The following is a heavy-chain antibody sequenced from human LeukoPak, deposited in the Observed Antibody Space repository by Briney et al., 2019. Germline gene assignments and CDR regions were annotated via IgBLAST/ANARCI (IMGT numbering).Heavy chain of an antibody. J-gene: IGHJ6*02. V-gene: IGHV3-48*02. CDR2: ISSSSNTK. Sequence: GGSLRLSCAASDFTFNSYSMNWVRLAPGKGLEWVSYISSSSNTKYYVDSVKGRFTISRDNAKNSLYLQMNSLTDDDTAVYYCARGGYNFYGMDVWGQGTTVTVSS. CDR1: DFTFNSYS. CDR3: ARGGYNFYGMDV.